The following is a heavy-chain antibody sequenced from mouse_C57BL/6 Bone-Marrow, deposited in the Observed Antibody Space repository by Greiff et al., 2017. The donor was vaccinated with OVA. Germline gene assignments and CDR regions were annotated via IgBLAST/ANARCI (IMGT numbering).Heavy chain of an antibody. CDR1: GYTFTDYN. V-gene: IGHV1-18*01. Sequence: EVQLQQSGPELVKPGASVKIPCKASGYTFTDYNMDWVKQSHGKSLEWIGDINPNNGGTIYNQKFKGKATLTVDKSSSTAYMELRSLTSEDTAVYYCARGRETTTTVVFDYWGQGTTLTVSS. CDR2: INPNNGGT. D-gene: IGHD1-1*01. J-gene: IGHJ2*01. CDR3: ARGRETTTTVVFDY.